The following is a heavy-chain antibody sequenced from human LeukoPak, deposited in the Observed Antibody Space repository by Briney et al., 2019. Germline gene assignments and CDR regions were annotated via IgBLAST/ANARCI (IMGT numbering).Heavy chain of an antibody. CDR3: ARDRLAYCGGDCYPGYY. J-gene: IGHJ4*02. CDR1: GYTFTGYY. Sequence: RVASVKVSCKASGYTFTGYYMHWVRQAPGQGLEWMGWINPNSGGTNYAQKFQGRVTMTRDTFISTAYMELSRLRSDDTAVHYCARDRLAYCGGDCYPGYYWGQGTLVTVSS. D-gene: IGHD2-21*02. V-gene: IGHV1-2*02. CDR2: INPNSGGT.